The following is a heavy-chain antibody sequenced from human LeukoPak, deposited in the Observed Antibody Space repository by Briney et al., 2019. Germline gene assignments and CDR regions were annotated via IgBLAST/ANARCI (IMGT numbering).Heavy chain of an antibody. V-gene: IGHV6-1*01. Sequence: SQTLSLTCAISGDSVSSNSATWNWIRQSPSRGLEWLGRTYYRSKWKNDYAVSVKSRITFNPDTSKNQFTLQLNSVTPEDTAVYYCARGWFGDREGYYYGMDVWGQGTTVTVSS. D-gene: IGHD3-10*01. CDR2: TYYRSKWKN. CDR3: ARGWFGDREGYYYGMDV. J-gene: IGHJ6*02. CDR1: GDSVSSNSAT.